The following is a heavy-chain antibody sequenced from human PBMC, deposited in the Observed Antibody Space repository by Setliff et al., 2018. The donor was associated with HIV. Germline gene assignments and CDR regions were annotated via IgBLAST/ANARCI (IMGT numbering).Heavy chain of an antibody. D-gene: IGHD1-26*01. Sequence: SETLSLTCAVFGGSFTDYYWIWIRQPPGKGLEWIGEINHSGSTHYNPSLKSRFIISVDTSKNRFSLKVNSMTAADTAVYYCASGARLLAAYSDRWDYFYMAVWGKGTTVTVSS. CDR3: ASGARLLAAYSDRWDYFYMAV. J-gene: IGHJ6*03. CDR1: GGSFTDYY. CDR2: INHSGST. V-gene: IGHV4-34*01.